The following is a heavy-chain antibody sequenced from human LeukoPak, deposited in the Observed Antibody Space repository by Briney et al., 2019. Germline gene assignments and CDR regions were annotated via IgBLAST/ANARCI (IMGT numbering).Heavy chain of an antibody. CDR1: GYRFTSYW. V-gene: IGHV5-51*01. D-gene: IGHD4-17*01. J-gene: IGHJ3*02. CDR2: IYPGDSDT. CDR3: ARPEEHGDYVHDAFDI. Sequence: GESLKISCKASGYRFTSYWIGWGRQMPGKSLEWMGSIYPGDSDTRYSPSFQGQVTISADKSISTAYLQWSSLKASDTAMYYCARPEEHGDYVHDAFDIWGQGTMVTVSS.